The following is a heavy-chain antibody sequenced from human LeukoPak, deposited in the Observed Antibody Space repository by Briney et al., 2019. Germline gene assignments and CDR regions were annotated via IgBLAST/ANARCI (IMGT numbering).Heavy chain of an antibody. V-gene: IGHV3-21*01. CDR1: GFTFSSYS. Sequence: KTGGSLRLSCAASGFTFSSYSMNWVRQAPGKGLEWVSSISSSSSYIYYADSVKGRFTISRDNAKNSLYLQMNSLGAEDTAVYYCARDGTVTTAPFDYWGQGTLVTVSS. CDR3: ARDGTVTTAPFDY. D-gene: IGHD4-17*01. J-gene: IGHJ4*02. CDR2: ISSSSSYI.